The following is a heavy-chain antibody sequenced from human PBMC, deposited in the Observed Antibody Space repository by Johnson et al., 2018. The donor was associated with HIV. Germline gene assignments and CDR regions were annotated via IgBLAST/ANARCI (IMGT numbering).Heavy chain of an antibody. CDR2: IYSGGST. D-gene: IGHD3-10*01. CDR3: ARAHDTYYQPSAFDI. CDR1: GFTVSSNY. V-gene: IGHV3-66*01. Sequence: VQLVESGGGLVQPGGSLRLSCAASGFTVSSNYMSWVRQAPGKGLEWVSVIYSGGSTYYADSVKGRFTISRDNAKNSLYLQMNSLRAEDTAVYYCARAHDTYYQPSAFDIWGQGTMVTVSS. J-gene: IGHJ3*02.